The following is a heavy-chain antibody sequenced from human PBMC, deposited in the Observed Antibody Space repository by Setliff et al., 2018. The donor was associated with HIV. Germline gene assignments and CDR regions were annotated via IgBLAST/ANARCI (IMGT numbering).Heavy chain of an antibody. D-gene: IGHD2-2*01. CDR1: GYSMSSGYY. Sequence: SETLSLTCGVSGYSMSSGYYWGWIRQPPGKGLEWIGNVYHTGSTYYNPSLKSRVTISVDTSKNQFSLKLSSVIAADTAVYYCARHAAGPDGPFDYWGQGTLV. CDR2: VYHTGST. J-gene: IGHJ4*02. V-gene: IGHV4-38-2*01. CDR3: ARHAAGPDGPFDY.